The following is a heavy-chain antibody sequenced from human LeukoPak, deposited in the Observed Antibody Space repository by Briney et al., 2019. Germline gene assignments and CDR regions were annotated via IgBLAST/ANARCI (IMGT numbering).Heavy chain of an antibody. CDR1: GFTFSTDW. J-gene: IGHJ3*02. D-gene: IGHD3-22*01. V-gene: IGHV3-21*01. CDR2: ISSSSSYI. Sequence: GGSLRLSCAVSGFTFSTDWMTWVRQAPGKGLEWVSSISSSSSYIYYADSVKGRFTISRDNAKNSLYLQMNSLRAEDTAVYYCARPHYDSSGYYYFDAFDIWGQGTMVTVSS. CDR3: ARPHYDSSGYYYFDAFDI.